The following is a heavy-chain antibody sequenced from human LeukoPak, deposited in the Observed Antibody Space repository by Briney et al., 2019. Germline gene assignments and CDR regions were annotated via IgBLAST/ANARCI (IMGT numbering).Heavy chain of an antibody. CDR3: AKPVGSSGWYGDFDC. CDR2: IRGSGGST. V-gene: IGHV3-23*01. Sequence: GGSLRLSCATSGFTFSNAWMNWVRQAPGKGLEWVSAIRGSGGSTYYADSVKGRFTISRDNSKNTLYLQMNSLRAEDTAIYYCAKPVGSSGWYGDFDCWGQGTLVTVSS. J-gene: IGHJ4*02. D-gene: IGHD6-19*01. CDR1: GFTFSNAW.